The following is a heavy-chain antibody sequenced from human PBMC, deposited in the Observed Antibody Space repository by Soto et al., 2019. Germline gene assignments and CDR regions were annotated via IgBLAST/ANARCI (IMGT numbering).Heavy chain of an antibody. Sequence: PLESLSLTRTVSGGSISSGGYYWSWICQHPGKGLEGIGYVYYGGCTYYNPSLKSRGTISVDTSKKQFSLKLCFVTAADTAVNNCARGLITMSRFDYWGQVTPVTVSS. V-gene: IGHV4-31*03. CDR3: ARGLITMSRFDY. CDR2: VYYGGCT. J-gene: IGHJ4*02. D-gene: IGHD3-10*02. CDR1: GGSISSGGYY.